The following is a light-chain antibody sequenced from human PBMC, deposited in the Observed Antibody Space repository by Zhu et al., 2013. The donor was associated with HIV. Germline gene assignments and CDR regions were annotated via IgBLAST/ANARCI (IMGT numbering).Light chain of an antibody. CDR2: AAS. V-gene: IGKV1-9*01. J-gene: IGKJ3*01. CDR3: QHVNSNAA. CDR1: QDINRY. Sequence: DVQLTQAPSFISASVGDRVAITCRASQDINRYLAWYQQKPGKPPKLLVYAASTTQSGVPSRFGGRGSGTEFTLTITSLQPDDFATYYCQHVNSNAAFGPGTKVDV.